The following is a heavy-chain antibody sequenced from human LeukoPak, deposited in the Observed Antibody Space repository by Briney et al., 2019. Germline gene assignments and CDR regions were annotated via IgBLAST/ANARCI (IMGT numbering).Heavy chain of an antibody. V-gene: IGHV1-3*01. CDR2: INAGNGNI. J-gene: IGHJ6*02. Sequence: ASVKVSCKASGHTSTSYAIHWVRQAPGQGLEWMGWINAGNGNIKYSQKLQGRVTITGDTSASTAYMELSSLRSEDTAVYYCARGYCSSTSCYMDVWGQGTTVT. D-gene: IGHD2-2*01. CDR3: ARGYCSSTSCYMDV. CDR1: GHTSTSYA.